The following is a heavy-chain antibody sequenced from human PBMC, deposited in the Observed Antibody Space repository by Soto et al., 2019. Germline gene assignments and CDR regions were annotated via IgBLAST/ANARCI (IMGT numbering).Heavy chain of an antibody. V-gene: IGHV3-23*01. CDR1: GFTFRSYA. J-gene: IGHJ2*01. CDR3: AKEPVGPDWYFDL. Sequence: DAQLLESGGGLVQPGGSLRLSCAASGFTFRSYAMSWVRQAPGKGLEWVSGISGSGISTHYADSVKGRFTVSRDNSKNTLYLQMNILRAEDTAVYNCAKEPVGPDWYFDLWGRGTLVTVSS. CDR2: ISGSGIST.